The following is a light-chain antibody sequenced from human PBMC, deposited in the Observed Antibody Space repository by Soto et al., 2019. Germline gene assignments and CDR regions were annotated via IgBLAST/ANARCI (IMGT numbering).Light chain of an antibody. CDR1: SSNIGNNY. CDR2: ENN. V-gene: IGLV1-51*02. CDR3: GTWDSSLSAGVV. J-gene: IGLJ2*01. Sequence: QSVLTQPPSVSAAPGQKVTISCSGSSSNIGNNYVSCYQQLPGTAPKLFIYENNKRPSGIPDRFSGSKSGTSATLGITGLQTGDEADYYCGTWDSSLSAGVVFGGGTQLTVL.